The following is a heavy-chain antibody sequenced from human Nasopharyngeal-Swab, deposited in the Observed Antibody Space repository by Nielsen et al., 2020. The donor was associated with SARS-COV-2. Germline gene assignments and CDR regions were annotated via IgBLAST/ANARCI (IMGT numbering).Heavy chain of an antibody. D-gene: IGHD1-26*01. V-gene: IGHV3-33*01. CDR3: ARDGVGAYLYYFDY. Sequence: GGSLRLSCAASGFTFSSYGMHWVRQAADKGLEWVAVIWYDGSNKYYADSVKGRFTISRDNSKNTLYLQMNSLRAEDTAVYYCARDGVGAYLYYFDYWGQGTLVTVSS. CDR1: GFTFSSYG. J-gene: IGHJ4*02. CDR2: IWYDGSNK.